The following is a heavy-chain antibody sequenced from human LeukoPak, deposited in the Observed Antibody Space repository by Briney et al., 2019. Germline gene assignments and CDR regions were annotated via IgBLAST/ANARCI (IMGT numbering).Heavy chain of an antibody. D-gene: IGHD6-13*01. CDR2: INPNSGGA. J-gene: IGHJ4*02. CDR3: ARDRWQHLTYYFDS. CDR1: GYSFTGYH. V-gene: IGHV1-2*02. Sequence: ASVKVSCKASGYSFTGYHMHWVRQAPGQGLEWMGWINPNSGGANYAQKFQGRVSMTRDTSVSTAYMELSSLRSDDTATYFCARDRWQHLTYYFDSLGQGTLVTVSS.